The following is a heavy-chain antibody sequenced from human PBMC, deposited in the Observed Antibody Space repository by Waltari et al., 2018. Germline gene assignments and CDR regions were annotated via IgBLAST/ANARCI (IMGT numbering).Heavy chain of an antibody. CDR3: ATGGWGFYLGY. D-gene: IGHD7-27*01. Sequence: EVQLVESGGGLVKPGGSLRLSCAASGFSSRDYSMNWVRQAPGRGLEWVSSISSNGAYTHYADSVKGRFTISRDNAKNSLFLQMNSLRAEDTAMYYCATGGWGFYLGYWGQGTVVTVSS. CDR2: ISSNGAYT. V-gene: IGHV3-21*02. J-gene: IGHJ4*02. CDR1: GFSSRDYS.